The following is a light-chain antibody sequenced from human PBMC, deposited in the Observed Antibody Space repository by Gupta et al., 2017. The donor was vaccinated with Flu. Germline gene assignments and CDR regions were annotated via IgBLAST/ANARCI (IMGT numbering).Light chain of an antibody. V-gene: IGKV1-39*01. CDR2: AAS. CDR3: QHRNNTPFT. J-gene: IGKJ2*01. CDR1: QSIGNY. Sequence: DIQMTQSPSSLSASVGDRVTITCRASQSIGNYLNWYQHKPGKAPKLLIYAASRVKSGVPSRFSGSGYGTDFTLTISRRQAEDSTDYYCQHRNNTPFTFGQGTXLEIK.